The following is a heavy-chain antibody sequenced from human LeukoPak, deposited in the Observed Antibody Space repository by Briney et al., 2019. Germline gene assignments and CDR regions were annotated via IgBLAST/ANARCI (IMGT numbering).Heavy chain of an antibody. CDR2: ISEDGGDT. CDR3: AKDKTRGPGDY. CDR1: GFTFDDYA. Sequence: QPGGSLRLSCAASGFTFDDYAMHWVRQTPGKGLECVSLISEDGGDTWYADSVEGRFTISRDNSKNSLYLQMNSLRAEDTAFYYCAKDKTRGPGDYWGQGSLVTVSS. V-gene: IGHV3-43*02. D-gene: IGHD1-14*01. J-gene: IGHJ4*02.